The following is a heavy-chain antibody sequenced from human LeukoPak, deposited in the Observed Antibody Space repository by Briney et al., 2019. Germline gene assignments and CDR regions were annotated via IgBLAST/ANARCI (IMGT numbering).Heavy chain of an antibody. J-gene: IGHJ6*03. CDR2: ISSSSSSI. CDR1: GVTFSSYS. Sequence: GGSLRLYCAASGVTFSSYSMNWVRQAPGKGLEWVSYISSSSSSIYYADSVKGRFTISRDNAKNSLYLQMNSLRAEDMAVYYCARELYYYYYYMDVWGKGTTVTVSS. CDR3: ARELYYYYYYMDV. V-gene: IGHV3-48*01.